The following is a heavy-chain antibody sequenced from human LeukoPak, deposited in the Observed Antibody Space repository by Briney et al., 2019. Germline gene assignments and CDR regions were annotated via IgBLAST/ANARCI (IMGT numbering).Heavy chain of an antibody. D-gene: IGHD2-2*01. CDR1: GFTFSNAW. CDR2: ISYDGSNK. V-gene: IGHV3-30*18. Sequence: PGGSLRLSCTASGFTFSNAWMSWVRQAPGKGLEWVAVISYDGSNKYYADSVKGRFTISRDNSKNTLYLQMNSLRAEDTAVYYCAKASTSLLLGDFDYWGQGTLVTVSS. J-gene: IGHJ4*02. CDR3: AKASTSLLLGDFDY.